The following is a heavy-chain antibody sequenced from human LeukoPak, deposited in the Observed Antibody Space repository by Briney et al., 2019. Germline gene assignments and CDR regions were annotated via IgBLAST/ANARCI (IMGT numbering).Heavy chain of an antibody. CDR1: GGSISSSDYY. V-gene: IGHV4-61*08. J-gene: IGHJ5*02. CDR3: ARGSAEVNSGWGPPRNWFDP. D-gene: IGHD7-27*01. CDR2: IYYSGST. Sequence: SETLSLTCTVSGGSISSSDYYWSWIRQPPGKGLEWIGYIYYSGSTNYNPSLKSRVTISVDTSKNQFSLKLSSVTAADTAVYYCARGSAEVNSGWGPPRNWFDPWGQGTLVTVSS.